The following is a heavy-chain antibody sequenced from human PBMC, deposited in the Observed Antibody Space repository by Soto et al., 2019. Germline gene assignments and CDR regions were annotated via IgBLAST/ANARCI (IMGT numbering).Heavy chain of an antibody. CDR3: AGETHGYSNGWSI. CDR1: GFVVTDNY. Sequence: EVQLVETGGGLTQPGGSLRLSCSASGFVVTDNYMTWVRQAPGKGLEWVSVIYNTGTTYYADSVKGRFTISWDISKNALDLQMNNLTIDDSAVYFCAGETHGYSNGWSIWGHGTMVTVSS. D-gene: IGHD6-19*01. V-gene: IGHV3-53*02. J-gene: IGHJ3*02. CDR2: IYNTGTT.